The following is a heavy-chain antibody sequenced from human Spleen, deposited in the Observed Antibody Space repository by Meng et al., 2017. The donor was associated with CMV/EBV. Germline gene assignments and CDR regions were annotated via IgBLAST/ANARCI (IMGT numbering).Heavy chain of an antibody. CDR3: AKDTPPRYCSGGSCYSGDYYYYGMDV. V-gene: IGHV3-21*04. D-gene: IGHD2-15*01. CDR2: ISSSSSYI. Sequence: GESLKISCAASGYTFSSYSMNWVRQAPGKGLEWVSSISSSSSYIYYADSVKGRFTISRDNAKNSLYLQMNSLRAEDTAVYYCAKDTPPRYCSGGSCYSGDYYYYGMDVWGQGTTVTVSS. J-gene: IGHJ6*02. CDR1: GYTFSSYS.